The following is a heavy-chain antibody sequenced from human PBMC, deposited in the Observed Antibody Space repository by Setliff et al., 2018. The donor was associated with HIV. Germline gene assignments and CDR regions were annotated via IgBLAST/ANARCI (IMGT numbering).Heavy chain of an antibody. V-gene: IGHV3-13*01. J-gene: IGHJ6*03. Sequence: GGSLRLSCAASGFIFGTYDMHWGRQVAGKGLEWFSALRLLCDTYYADSVKGRSTISREDAKNSLYLQMNSLRAGDTAVYYCASGSNSTGWYVGYMDVWDKGTTVTVSS. CDR3: ASGSNSTGWYVGYMDV. D-gene: IGHD6-19*01. CDR2: LRLLCDT. CDR1: GFIFGTYD.